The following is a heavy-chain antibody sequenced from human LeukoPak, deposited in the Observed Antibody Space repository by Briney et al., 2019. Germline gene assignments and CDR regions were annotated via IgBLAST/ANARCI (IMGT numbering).Heavy chain of an antibody. CDR3: ARGRGSSWDYFDS. Sequence: SEALSLTCTVSGGSISSYYWSWVRQPAGKGLEWIGRIYASGNTNYNPSLKGRVTMTVDTSKNQFSLNLSSVTAADTAVYYCARGRGSSWDYFDSWGQGTLVTVSS. CDR2: IYASGNT. V-gene: IGHV4-4*07. CDR1: GGSISSYY. J-gene: IGHJ4*02. D-gene: IGHD6-13*01.